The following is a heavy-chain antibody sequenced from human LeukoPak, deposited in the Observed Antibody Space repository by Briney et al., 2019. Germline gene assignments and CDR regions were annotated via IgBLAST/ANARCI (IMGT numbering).Heavy chain of an antibody. J-gene: IGHJ5*02. V-gene: IGHV3-23*01. CDR3: AKDRYYDSSASGWFDP. CDR1: GFTFNTYA. CDR2: ISGSGGST. Sequence: GGSLRLSCAASGFTFNTYAMSWVRQAPGKGLEWVSGISGSGGSTDYADSVKGRFTISRDNSKNTLYLQMNSLRAEDTAVYYCAKDRYYDSSASGWFDPWGQGTLVTVSS. D-gene: IGHD3-22*01.